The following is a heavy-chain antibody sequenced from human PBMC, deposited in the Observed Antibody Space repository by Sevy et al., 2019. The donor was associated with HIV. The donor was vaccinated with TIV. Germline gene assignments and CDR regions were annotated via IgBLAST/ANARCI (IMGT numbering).Heavy chain of an antibody. Sequence: GGSLRLSCAASGFTFSSYAMSWVRQAPGKGLEWVSAISGSGGSTYYEDSVKGRFTISRDNSKNTLYLQMNSLRAEDTAVYYGAKDHSDDSSGYYGGGFDYWGQGTLVTVSS. CDR1: GFTFSSYA. V-gene: IGHV3-23*01. CDR3: AKDHSDDSSGYYGGGFDY. J-gene: IGHJ4*02. CDR2: ISGSGGST. D-gene: IGHD3-22*01.